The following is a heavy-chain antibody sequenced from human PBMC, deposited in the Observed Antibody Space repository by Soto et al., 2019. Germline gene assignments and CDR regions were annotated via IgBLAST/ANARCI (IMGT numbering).Heavy chain of an antibody. V-gene: IGHV1-69*04. D-gene: IGHD6-13*01. CDR1: GGTFSSYT. CDR3: ARDLIVQQLVRLAFDI. J-gene: IGHJ3*02. CDR2: IIPILGIA. Sequence: SVKVSCKASGGTFSSYTISWVRQAPGQGLEWMGRIIPILGIANYAQKFQGRVTITADKSTSTAYMELSSLRSEDTAVYYCARDLIVQQLVRLAFDIWGQGTMVTVSS.